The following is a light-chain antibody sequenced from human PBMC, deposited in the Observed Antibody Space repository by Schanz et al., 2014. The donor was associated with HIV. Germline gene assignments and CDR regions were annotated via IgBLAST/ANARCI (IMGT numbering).Light chain of an antibody. CDR3: GSYTSSNTYV. J-gene: IGLJ1*01. CDR2: DVS. Sequence: QSALTQPASVSGSPGQSITISCTGTSSDVGRFDLVSWYQQHPGKVPKLMIYDVSNRPSGVSNRFSGSKSGNTASLTISGLQAEDEADYYCGSYTSSNTYVFGTGTKLTVL. V-gene: IGLV2-14*02. CDR1: SSDVGRFDL.